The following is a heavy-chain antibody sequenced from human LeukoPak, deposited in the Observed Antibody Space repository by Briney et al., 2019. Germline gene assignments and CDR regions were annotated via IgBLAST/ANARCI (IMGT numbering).Heavy chain of an antibody. J-gene: IGHJ5*02. CDR1: GGSFSGYY. CDR3: ARVEARYDFWSDSMNWFDP. CDR2: INHSGST. V-gene: IGHV4-34*01. Sequence: SGTLSLTCAVYGGSFSGYYWSWIRQPPGKGLEWIGEINHSGSTNYNPSLKSRVTISVDTSKNQFSLKLSSVTAADTAVYYCARVEARYDFWSDSMNWFDPWGQGTLVTVSS. D-gene: IGHD3-3*01.